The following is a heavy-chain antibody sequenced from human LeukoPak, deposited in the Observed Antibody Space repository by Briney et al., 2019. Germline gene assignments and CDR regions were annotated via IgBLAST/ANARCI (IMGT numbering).Heavy chain of an antibody. CDR2: INPNSGGT. CDR3: ARVGGRWLVRLYNWFDP. CDR1: GYTFTGYY. D-gene: IGHD6-19*01. V-gene: IGHV1-2*02. Sequence: ASVKVSCKASGYTFTGYYMHWVRQAPGQGLEWMGWINPNSGGTNYAQKFQGRVTMTRDTSISTAYMELSRLRSDDTAVYYGARVGGRWLVRLYNWFDPWGQGTLVTVSS. J-gene: IGHJ5*02.